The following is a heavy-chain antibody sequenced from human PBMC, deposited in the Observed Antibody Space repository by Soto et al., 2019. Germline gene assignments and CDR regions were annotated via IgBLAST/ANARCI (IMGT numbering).Heavy chain of an antibody. J-gene: IGHJ3*02. CDR3: VRDYYDTSGYPNTFDM. Sequence: LRLSCAASGFTLSRHTMNWVRQAPGKGLEWVSFIGSRTSDIYYADSVKGRFTISRDNAKNSLYLDLTRLRAEDTAVYFCVRDYYDTSGYPNTFDMWGQGTMVTVS. V-gene: IGHV3-21*01. D-gene: IGHD3-22*01. CDR2: IGSRTSDI. CDR1: GFTLSRHT.